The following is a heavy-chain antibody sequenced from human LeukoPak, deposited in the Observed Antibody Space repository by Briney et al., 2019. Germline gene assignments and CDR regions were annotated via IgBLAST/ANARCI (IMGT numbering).Heavy chain of an antibody. Sequence: SETLSLTCTVSGGSISSYYWSWIRQPPGKGLEWIGEINHSGSTNYNPSLKSRVTISVDTSKNQFSLKLSSVTAADTAVYYCARGTHDFWSGHGYYFDYWGQGTLVTVSS. CDR3: ARGTHDFWSGHGYYFDY. CDR1: GGSISSYY. CDR2: INHSGST. J-gene: IGHJ4*02. V-gene: IGHV4-34*01. D-gene: IGHD3-3*01.